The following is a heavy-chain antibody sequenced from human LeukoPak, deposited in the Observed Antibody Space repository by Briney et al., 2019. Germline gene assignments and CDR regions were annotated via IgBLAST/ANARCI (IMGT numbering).Heavy chain of an antibody. CDR2: IRYGGSNK. CDR3: AKEATKLGAARQELDY. CDR1: GFTFSSYG. Sequence: GGSLRLSCAASGFTFSSYGMHWVRQAPGKGLEWVAVIRYGGSNKYYADSVKGRFTISRDNSKNTLYLQMNSLRAEDTAVYYCAKEATKLGAARQELDYWGQGTLVTVSS. D-gene: IGHD6-6*01. J-gene: IGHJ4*02. V-gene: IGHV3-30*02.